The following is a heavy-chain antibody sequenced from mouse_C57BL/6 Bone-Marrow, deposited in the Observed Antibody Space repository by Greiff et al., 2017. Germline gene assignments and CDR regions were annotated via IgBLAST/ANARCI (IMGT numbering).Heavy chain of an antibody. CDR1: GYTFTSYD. J-gene: IGHJ1*03. Sequence: QVQLQQSGPELVKPGASVKLSCKASGYTFTSYDINWVKQRPGHGLEWIGEILPGSGSTNYNEKFKGKATFTADTSSNTAYMQLSSLTTEDSAIYYCARSDGRGYFDVWGTGTTVTVSS. D-gene: IGHD1-1*02. CDR2: ILPGSGST. V-gene: IGHV1-9*01. CDR3: ARSDGRGYFDV.